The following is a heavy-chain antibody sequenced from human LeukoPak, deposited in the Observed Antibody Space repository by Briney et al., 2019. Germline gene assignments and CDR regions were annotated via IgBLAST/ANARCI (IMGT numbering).Heavy chain of an antibody. CDR1: GGSFSGYY. CDR3: ARLDASVIKGGNFDY. J-gene: IGHJ4*02. CDR2: INHSGST. V-gene: IGHV4-34*01. D-gene: IGHD3-10*01. Sequence: SETLSLTCAAYGGSFSGYYWSWIRQPPGKGLEWIGEINHSGSTNYNPSLKSRVTISVDTSKNQFSLKLSSVTAADTAVYYCARLDASVIKGGNFDYWGQGTLVTVSS.